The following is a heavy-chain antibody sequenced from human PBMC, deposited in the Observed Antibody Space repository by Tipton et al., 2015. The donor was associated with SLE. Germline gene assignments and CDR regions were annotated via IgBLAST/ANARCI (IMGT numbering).Heavy chain of an antibody. CDR1: GGSVSSDDYS. J-gene: IGHJ6*03. D-gene: IGHD2-2*01. CDR3: ARRGQLLLSRLFYYYMDV. Sequence: TLSLTCTVSGGSVSSDDYSWHRIRQPAGKELEWIGVISGSVSPLYNPSLKSRITISVDTSKNQFSLKLSSVTAADTAVYYCARRGQLLLSRLFYYYMDVWGKGTTVTISS. V-gene: IGHV4-61*10. CDR2: ISGSVSP.